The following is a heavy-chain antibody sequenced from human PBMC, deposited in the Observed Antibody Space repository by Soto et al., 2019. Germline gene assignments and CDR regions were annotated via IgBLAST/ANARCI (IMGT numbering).Heavy chain of an antibody. D-gene: IGHD6-13*01. V-gene: IGHV1-8*01. Sequence: QVQLVQSGAEVKKPGASVKVSCKASGYTFTSYDINWVRQATGQGLEWMGWMNPNSGNTGYAQKFQGRVTMTSNTSISTAYMELSSLRSEDTAVYYCARGSAAGTIIAYYYYYGMDVWGQGTTVTVSS. J-gene: IGHJ6*02. CDR3: ARGSAAGTIIAYYYYYGMDV. CDR1: GYTFTSYD. CDR2: MNPNSGNT.